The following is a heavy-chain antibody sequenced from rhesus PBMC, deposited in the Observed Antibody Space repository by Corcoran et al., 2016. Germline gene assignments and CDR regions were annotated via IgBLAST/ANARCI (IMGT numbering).Heavy chain of an antibody. CDR1: GYSFARYW. Sequence: EVQLVQSGAEVKSPGESLKISCQTSGYSFARYWFSVVRQMPGKGMEWMWAIDPSDSDTRYSPSFQGQVTISADRSITTAYLQWSSLKASDTATYYCAKGGIYYFDYWGQGVLVTVSS. CDR2: IDPSDSDT. J-gene: IGHJ4*01. CDR3: AKGGIYYFDY. V-gene: IGHV5-20*02.